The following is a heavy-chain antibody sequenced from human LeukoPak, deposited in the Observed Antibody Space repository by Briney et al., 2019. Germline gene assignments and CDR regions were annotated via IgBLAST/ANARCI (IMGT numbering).Heavy chain of an antibody. J-gene: IGHJ5*02. CDR1: GFTFSSYA. V-gene: IGHV3-23*01. CDR2: ISGSGGST. D-gene: IGHD3-22*01. Sequence: GGFLRLSCAASGFTFSSYAMSWVRQAPGKGLEWVSAISGSGGSTYYADSVKGRFTISRDNSKNTLYLQMNSLRAEDTAVYYCAKENYYDSSGYYYGRHWFDPWGQGTLVTVSS. CDR3: AKENYYDSSGYYYGRHWFDP.